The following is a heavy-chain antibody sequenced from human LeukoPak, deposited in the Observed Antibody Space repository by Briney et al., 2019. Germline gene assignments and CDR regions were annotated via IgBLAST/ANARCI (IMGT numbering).Heavy chain of an antibody. D-gene: IGHD3-3*01. CDR1: GGSFSGYY. CDR2: INHSGST. J-gene: IGHJ5*02. CDR3: ARRPLRSLEWFTRGFDP. Sequence: SETLSLTCAVYGGSFSGYYWSWIRQPPGKGLEWIGEINHSGSTNYNPSLKSRVTISVDTSKNQFSLKLSSVTAADTAVYYCARRPLRSLEWFTRGFDPWGQGTLVTVSS. V-gene: IGHV4-34*01.